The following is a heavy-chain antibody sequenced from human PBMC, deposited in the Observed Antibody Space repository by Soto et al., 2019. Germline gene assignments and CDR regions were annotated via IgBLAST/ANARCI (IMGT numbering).Heavy chain of an antibody. CDR2: TDYSGNT. V-gene: IGHV4-59*08. Sequence: QVQLQESGPGLVRPSETLSLTCTVSSDSISSYYWIWIRQSPGKGLEWIGYTDYSGNTNYNPSLKSRVTISGDMTKNQFARRLSSVTAADTAVYYCARAVGDPLYYLDYWGQGTLVTVSS. J-gene: IGHJ4*02. D-gene: IGHD6-19*01. CDR1: SDSISSYY. CDR3: ARAVGDPLYYLDY.